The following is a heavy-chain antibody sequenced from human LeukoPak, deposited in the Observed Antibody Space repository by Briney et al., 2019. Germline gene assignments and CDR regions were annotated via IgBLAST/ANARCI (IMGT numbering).Heavy chain of an antibody. CDR1: GFTFSSYA. J-gene: IGHJ4*02. CDR3: ARAPGYSSGFGY. V-gene: IGHV3-23*01. CDR2: ISGGGGTT. D-gene: IGHD6-19*01. Sequence: PGGSLRLSCAASGFTFSSYAMSWVRQAPGKGLEWVTAISGGGGTTNYADSVKGRFTISRDNAKNTLYLQMNSLRAEDTAVYYCARAPGYSSGFGYWGQGTLATVSS.